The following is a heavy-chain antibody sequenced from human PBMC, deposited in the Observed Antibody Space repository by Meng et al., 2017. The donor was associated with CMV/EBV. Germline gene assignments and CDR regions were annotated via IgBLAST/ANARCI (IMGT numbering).Heavy chain of an antibody. J-gene: IGHJ4*02. D-gene: IGHD2-2*01. CDR3: ASASCSSTSCYAPPGDY. V-gene: IGHV3-30*04. Sequence: GESLKLSCAASGFTFSSYAMHWVRQAPGKGLEWVAVISYDGSNKYYADSVKGRFTISRDNSKNTLYLQMNSLRAEDTAVYYCASASCSSTSCYAPPGDYWGQGTLVTVSS. CDR2: ISYDGSNK. CDR1: GFTFSSYA.